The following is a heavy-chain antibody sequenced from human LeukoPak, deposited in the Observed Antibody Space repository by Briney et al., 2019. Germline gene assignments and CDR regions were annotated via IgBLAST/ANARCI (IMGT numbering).Heavy chain of an antibody. CDR1: GFIFSNYW. Sequence: PGGSLRLSCAASGFIFSNYWMNWVRQAPGKGLEWVASIDQDGSETNYVDSVKGRFTVSRDNAKNSLYLQMNSLRVDDTAVYYCANYYNSGPQGGYWGQGTLVTVSS. D-gene: IGHD3-10*01. CDR3: ANYYNSGPQGGY. CDR2: IDQDGSET. J-gene: IGHJ4*02. V-gene: IGHV3-7*01.